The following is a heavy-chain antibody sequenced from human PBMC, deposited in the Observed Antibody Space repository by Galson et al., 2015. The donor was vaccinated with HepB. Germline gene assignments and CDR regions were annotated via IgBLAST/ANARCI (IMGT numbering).Heavy chain of an antibody. CDR2: IYYSGST. V-gene: IGHV4-59*08. D-gene: IGHD3-22*01. J-gene: IGHJ4*02. CDR3: ARYYYDSSGYGFFDY. CDR1: GGSISSYY. Sequence: SETLSLTCTVSGGSISSYYWSWIRQPPGKGLEWIGYIYYSGSTNYNPSLKSRVTISVDTSKNQFSLKLSSVTAADTAVYYCARYYYDSSGYGFFDYWGQGTLVTVSS.